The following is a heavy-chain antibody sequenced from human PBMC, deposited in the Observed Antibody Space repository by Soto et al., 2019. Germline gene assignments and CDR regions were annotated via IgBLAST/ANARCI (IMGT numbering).Heavy chain of an antibody. J-gene: IGHJ4*02. CDR2: LSYNGRHE. Sequence: QVQLVESGRGVVQPGRSLRLSCTASGFGFSDFAMHWVRQAPGKGLEWVAVLSYNGRHEYYGDSVRGRFTISRDNSRNTLFLQMNSLRGEDTAVYYCARGGSSGWKSIDYWGQGVLVTVSS. V-gene: IGHV3-30*04. CDR3: ARGGSSGWKSIDY. D-gene: IGHD6-25*01. CDR1: GFGFSDFA.